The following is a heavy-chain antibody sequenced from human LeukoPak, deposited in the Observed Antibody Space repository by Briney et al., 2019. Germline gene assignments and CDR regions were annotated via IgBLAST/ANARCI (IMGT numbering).Heavy chain of an antibody. J-gene: IGHJ6*04. Sequence: GGSLRLSCAASGFTFSDYYMSWIRQAPGKGLEWVSYISSSSSYTNYADSVKGRFTISRDNAKNSLYLQMNSLRAEDTAVYYCARSPGDYYYYYYGMGVWGKGTTVTVSS. CDR1: GFTFSDYY. V-gene: IGHV3-11*06. D-gene: IGHD4-17*01. CDR2: ISSSSSYT. CDR3: ARSPGDYYYYYYGMGV.